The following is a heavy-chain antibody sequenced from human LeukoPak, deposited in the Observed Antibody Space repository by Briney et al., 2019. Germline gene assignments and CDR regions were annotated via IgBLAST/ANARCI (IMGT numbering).Heavy chain of an antibody. Sequence: GGSLRLSCAASGFTFSSYAMSWVRQAPGKGLEWVSAISGSGGSTYYADSVKGRFTISRDNSKNTLYLQINSLRAEDTAVYYCAKPRGGSSWVNWFDPWGQGTLVTVSS. CDR3: AKPRGGSSWVNWFDP. CDR2: ISGSGGST. V-gene: IGHV3-23*01. J-gene: IGHJ5*02. D-gene: IGHD6-13*01. CDR1: GFTFSSYA.